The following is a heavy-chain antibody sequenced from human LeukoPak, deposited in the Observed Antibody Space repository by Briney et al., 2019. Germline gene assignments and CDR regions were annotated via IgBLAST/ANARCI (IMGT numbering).Heavy chain of an antibody. Sequence: GGSLRLSCAASGFTFSSYSMNWVRQAPGKGLEWVSYISSSSSIIYYADSVKGRFTISRDNAKNSLYLQMNSLRAEDTAVYYCAKDHRVLDYWGQGTLVTVSS. J-gene: IGHJ4*02. V-gene: IGHV3-48*04. D-gene: IGHD3-10*01. CDR1: GFTFSSYS. CDR2: ISSSSSII. CDR3: AKDHRVLDY.